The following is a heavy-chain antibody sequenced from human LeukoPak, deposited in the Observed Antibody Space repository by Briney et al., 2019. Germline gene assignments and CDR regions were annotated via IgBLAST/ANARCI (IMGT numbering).Heavy chain of an antibody. D-gene: IGHD3-10*01. CDR3: ARGAYGRYASDT. CDR1: GFTFRDFY. CDR2: ISPSGTTI. Sequence: GGSLRLSCTASGFTFRDFYMTWIRQAPGKGLEWISYISPSGTTILYADSVKGRFTISRDNAENSLYLQMNSLRAEDTAVYYCARGAYGRYASDTWGPGTKVTVSS. V-gene: IGHV3-11*01. J-gene: IGHJ3*02.